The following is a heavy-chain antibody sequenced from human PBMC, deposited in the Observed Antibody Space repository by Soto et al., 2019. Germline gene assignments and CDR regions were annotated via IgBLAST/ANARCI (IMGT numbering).Heavy chain of an antibody. CDR1: GFTFTSSA. CDR2: IVVGSGNT. Sequence: SVKVSCKASGFTFTSSAVQWVRQARGQRLEWIGWIVVGSGNTNYAQKFQERVTITRDMSTSTAYMELSSLRSEDTAVYYCARGVLQGNWFDPWGQGTLVTVSS. V-gene: IGHV1-58*01. D-gene: IGHD3-3*01. CDR3: ARGVLQGNWFDP. J-gene: IGHJ5*02.